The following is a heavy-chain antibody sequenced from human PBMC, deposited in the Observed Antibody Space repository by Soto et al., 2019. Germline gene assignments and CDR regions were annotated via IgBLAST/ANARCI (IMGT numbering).Heavy chain of an antibody. CDR1: GGSVSSGSYY. CDR3: AREYSSSSSFDY. CDR2: IYYSGST. D-gene: IGHD6-6*01. V-gene: IGHV4-61*01. Sequence: PSETLSLTCTVSGGSVSSGSYYWSWNRQPPGKGLEWIGYIYYSGSTNYNPSLKSRVTISVDTSKNQFSLKLSSVTAADTAVYYCAREYSSSSSFDYWGQGTLVTVSS. J-gene: IGHJ4*02.